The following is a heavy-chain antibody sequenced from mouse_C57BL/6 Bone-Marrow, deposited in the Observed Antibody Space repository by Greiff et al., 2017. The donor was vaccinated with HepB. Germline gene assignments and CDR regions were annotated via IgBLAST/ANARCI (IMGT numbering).Heavy chain of an antibody. CDR3: ARGPYYYGSSYDYFDY. Sequence: QVQLQQSGAELARPGASVKLTCKASGYTFTSYGISWVKQRTGQGLEWIGEIYPRSGNTYYNEKFKGKATLTADKSSSTAYMELRSLTSEDPAVYFCARGPYYYGSSYDYFDYWGQGTTLTVSS. CDR2: IYPRSGNT. V-gene: IGHV1-81*01. J-gene: IGHJ2*01. CDR1: GYTFTSYG. D-gene: IGHD1-1*01.